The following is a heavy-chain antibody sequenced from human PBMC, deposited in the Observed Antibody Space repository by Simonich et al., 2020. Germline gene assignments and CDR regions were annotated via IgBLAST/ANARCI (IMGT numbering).Heavy chain of an antibody. Sequence: QVQLVQSGAEVKKPGASVKVSCKASGYTFTSYGISWVRQAPGQGLEWMGRINAYNWNKNSAQKLQGRVNMTTDTSTSTAYMELRSLRADDTAVYYCARASRGTWWYYYFDYWGQGTLVTVSS. CDR2: INAYNWNK. CDR3: ARASRGTWWYYYFDY. CDR1: GYTFTSYG. V-gene: IGHV1-18*01. J-gene: IGHJ4*02. D-gene: IGHD2-15*01.